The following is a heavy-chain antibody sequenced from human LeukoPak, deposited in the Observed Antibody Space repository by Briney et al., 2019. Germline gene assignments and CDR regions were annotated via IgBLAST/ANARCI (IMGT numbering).Heavy chain of an antibody. CDR1: GGSISSGGYY. CDR2: IYYSGST. D-gene: IGHD5-18*01. J-gene: IGHJ4*02. V-gene: IGHV4-31*03. CDR3: ARRGWLRDFDY. Sequence: SQALSLTCTVSGGSISSGGYYWSWIRQHPGKGLEWIGYIYYSGSTYYNPSLKSRVTISVDTSKNQFSLKLSSVTAADTAVYYCARRGWLRDFDYWGQGTLVTVSS.